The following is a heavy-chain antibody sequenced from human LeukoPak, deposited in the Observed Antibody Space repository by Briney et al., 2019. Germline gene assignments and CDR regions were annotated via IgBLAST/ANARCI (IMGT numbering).Heavy chain of an antibody. J-gene: IGHJ4*02. Sequence: ASVKVSCKVSGYTLTELSMHWVRQAPGKGLEWMGRFDPEDGETIYAQKFQGRVTMTEDTSTDTAYVDLSSLRSEDTAMYYCATVVAVATFDYWGQGTLVTVSS. V-gene: IGHV1-24*01. CDR3: ATVVAVATFDY. CDR2: FDPEDGET. CDR1: GYTLTELS. D-gene: IGHD6-19*01.